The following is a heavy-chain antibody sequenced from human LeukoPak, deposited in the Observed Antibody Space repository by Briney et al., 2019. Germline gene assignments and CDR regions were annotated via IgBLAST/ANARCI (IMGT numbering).Heavy chain of an antibody. J-gene: IGHJ4*02. CDR2: INAGNGNT. CDR3: ASSPFVRTVTTLDY. Sequence: DSMKVSCKASGYTFTSYAMHWVCQAPGQRLEWMGWINAGNGNTKYSQKFQGRVTITRDTSASTAYMELSSLRSEDTAVYYCASSPFVRTVTTLDYWGQGTLVTVSS. D-gene: IGHD4-17*01. V-gene: IGHV1-3*01. CDR1: GYTFTSYA.